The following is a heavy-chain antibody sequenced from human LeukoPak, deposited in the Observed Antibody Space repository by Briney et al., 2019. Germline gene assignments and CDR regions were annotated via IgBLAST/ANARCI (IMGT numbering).Heavy chain of an antibody. J-gene: IGHJ6*02. CDR3: ASELLSGYSYGYGYYYGMDV. V-gene: IGHV4-34*01. CDR1: GGSFSGYY. CDR2: INHSGST. D-gene: IGHD5-18*01. Sequence: SETLSLTCAVYGGSFSGYYWSWNRQPPGKGLEWIGEINHSGSTNYNTSLKSRVTISVDTSKNQFSLKLSSVTAADTAVYYCASELLSGYSYGYGYYYGMDVWGQGTTVTVSS.